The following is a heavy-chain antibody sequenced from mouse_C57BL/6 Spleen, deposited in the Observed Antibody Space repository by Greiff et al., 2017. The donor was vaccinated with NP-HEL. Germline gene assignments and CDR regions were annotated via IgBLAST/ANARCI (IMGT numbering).Heavy chain of an antibody. CDR1: GYTFTDYY. J-gene: IGHJ2*01. CDR3: ARTYYYGSSLYY. CDR2: IYPGSGNT. Sequence: QVQLQQSGAELVRPGASVKLSCKASGYTFTDYYINWVKQRPGQGLEWIARIYPGSGNTYYNEKFKGKATLTAEKSSSTAYMQLSSLTSEDSAVYFCARTYYYGSSLYYWGQGITLTVSS. D-gene: IGHD1-1*01. V-gene: IGHV1-76*01.